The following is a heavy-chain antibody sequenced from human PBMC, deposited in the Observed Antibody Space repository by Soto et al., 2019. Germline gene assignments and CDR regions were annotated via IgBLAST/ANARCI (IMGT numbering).Heavy chain of an antibody. CDR1: GFTVSSNY. CDR2: IYSGGST. J-gene: IGHJ3*02. D-gene: IGHD2-2*01. V-gene: IGHV3-66*01. CDR3: ARVGPRYCSSTSCSAFDI. Sequence: GGSLRLSCAASGFTVSSNYMSWVRQAPGKGLEWVSVIYSGGSTYYADSMKGRFTISRDNSKNTLYLQMNSLRAEDTAVYYCARVGPRYCSSTSCSAFDIWGQGTMVTVSS.